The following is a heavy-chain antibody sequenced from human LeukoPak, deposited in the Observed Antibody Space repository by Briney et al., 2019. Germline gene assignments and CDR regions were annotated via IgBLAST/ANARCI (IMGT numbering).Heavy chain of an antibody. CDR3: ARDRYSWIQLWLFSP. D-gene: IGHD5-18*01. J-gene: IGHJ5*02. CDR1: GYTFTGYY. V-gene: IGHV1-2*02. CDR2: INPNSGGT. Sequence: GASVKVSCKASGYTFTGYYMHWVRQAPGQGLEWMRWINPNSGGTNYAQKFQGRVTMTRDTSISTAYMELSRLRSDDTAVYYCARDRYSWIQLWLFSPWGQGTLVTVSS.